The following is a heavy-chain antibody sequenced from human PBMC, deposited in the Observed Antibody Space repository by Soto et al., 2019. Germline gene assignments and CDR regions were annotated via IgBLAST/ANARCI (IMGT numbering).Heavy chain of an antibody. J-gene: IGHJ6*02. Sequence: SETLSLTCTVSGGPAYRSSHYCSSIRQPPGKGLGWIVYLYYSGSTNYNPSLKSRVTISVDTSKNQFSLRLSSVTAADTAVYYCARDFRLSPYYYYGMEVWGQGTTVTVCS. CDR3: ARDFRLSPYYYYGMEV. V-gene: IGHV4-61*01. CDR2: LYYSGST. CDR1: GGPAYRSSHY. D-gene: IGHD3-16*02.